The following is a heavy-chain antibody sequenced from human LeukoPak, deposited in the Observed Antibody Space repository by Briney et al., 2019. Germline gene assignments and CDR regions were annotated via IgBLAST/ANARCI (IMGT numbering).Heavy chain of an antibody. J-gene: IGHJ6*02. CDR3: ARDLIRGYPGSNYYYGMDV. V-gene: IGHV5-51*01. CDR1: GYSFTTYW. D-gene: IGHD3-10*01. Sequence: GESLKISCKASGYSFTTYWIGWVRQMPGKGLEWMGIIYPADSATRYSPSFQGQVTISVDKSISTAYLQWSSLKASDTAMYYCARDLIRGYPGSNYYYGMDVWGQGTTVTVSS. CDR2: IYPADSAT.